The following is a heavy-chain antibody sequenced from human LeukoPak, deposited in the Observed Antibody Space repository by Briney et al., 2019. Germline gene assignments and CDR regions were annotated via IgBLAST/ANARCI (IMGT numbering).Heavy chain of an antibody. CDR2: INSDGSST. CDR1: GFTFDDYA. V-gene: IGHV3-74*01. CDR3: ASLYDSSGYPFDY. Sequence: PGGSLRLSCAASGFTFDDYAMHWVRQAPGKGLVWVSRINSDGSSTNYADSVKGRFTISRDNAKNTLYLQMNSLRAEDTAIYYCASLYDSSGYPFDYWGQGTLVTVSA. J-gene: IGHJ4*02. D-gene: IGHD3-22*01.